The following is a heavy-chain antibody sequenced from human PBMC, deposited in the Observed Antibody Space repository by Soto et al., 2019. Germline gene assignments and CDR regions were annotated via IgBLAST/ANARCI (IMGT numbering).Heavy chain of an antibody. CDR2: INPNSGGT. Sequence: ASVKVSCKASGYTFTGYYMHWVRQAPGQGLEWVGWINPNSGGTNYAQKFQGWVTMTRDTSISTAYMELSRLRSDDTAVYYCAREQIVVVVAATGPYYYGMDVWGQGTTVTVSS. V-gene: IGHV1-2*04. D-gene: IGHD2-15*01. CDR1: GYTFTGYY. CDR3: AREQIVVVVAATGPYYYGMDV. J-gene: IGHJ6*02.